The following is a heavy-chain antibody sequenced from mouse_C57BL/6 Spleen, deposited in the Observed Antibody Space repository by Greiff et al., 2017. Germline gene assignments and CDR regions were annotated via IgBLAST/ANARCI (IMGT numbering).Heavy chain of an antibody. V-gene: IGHV1-9*01. CDR1: GFTFTGYW. CDR3: AGTGYFDD. CDR2: ILAGSGST. Sequence: VKLMESGAELMKPGASVKLSCTATGFTFTGYWIAWVQQTPGHGLEWIGEILAGSGSTNYTEKFKGKATFTADTSSNTVYLQLSSLTTEDSAVYYCAGTGYFDDWGQGTTLTVSS. J-gene: IGHJ2*01.